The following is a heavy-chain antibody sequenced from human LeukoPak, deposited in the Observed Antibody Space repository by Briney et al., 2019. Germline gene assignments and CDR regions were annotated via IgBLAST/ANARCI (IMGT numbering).Heavy chain of an antibody. V-gene: IGHV3-43*02. J-gene: IGHJ4*02. Sequence: PGGSLRLSCVASGLPIGDFAMHWVRQAPGKGLEWVPLISGDGVSTFYADSVKGRFSISRDNSKNSLSLEMNSLRTEDTAMYYCARESGKFDYWGQGTLVAVSS. CDR2: ISGDGVST. CDR1: GLPIGDFA. CDR3: ARESGKFDY.